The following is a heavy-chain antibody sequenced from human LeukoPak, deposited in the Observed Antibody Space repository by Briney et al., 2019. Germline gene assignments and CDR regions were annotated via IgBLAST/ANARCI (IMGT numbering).Heavy chain of an antibody. Sequence: ASVKVSCKASGYTFSSYDINWVRQATGQGLEWMGWMNPNSGNTAYAQKFQGRVTMTRNTSTTTAYMELSSLRSDDTAVYYCARRNYGSPRWFAPWGQGTLVSVSS. D-gene: IGHD3-10*01. V-gene: IGHV1-8*01. CDR1: GYTFSSYD. J-gene: IGHJ5*02. CDR2: MNPNSGNT. CDR3: ARRNYGSPRWFAP.